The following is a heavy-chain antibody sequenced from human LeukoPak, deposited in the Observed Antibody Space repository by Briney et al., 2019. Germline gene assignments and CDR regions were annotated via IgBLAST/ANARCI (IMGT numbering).Heavy chain of an antibody. CDR2: IIPIFATA. V-gene: IGHV1-69*05. D-gene: IGHD2-15*01. CDR1: GGTFSSYA. Sequence: SVKVSCKASGGTFSSYAISWVRQAPGQGLEWMGRIIPIFATANYAQKFQGRVTITTDESTSTAYMELSSLRSEDTAVYYCARDNAPCSGGSCYQYYYYYYMDVWGKGTTVTVSS. CDR3: ARDNAPCSGGSCYQYYYYYYMDV. J-gene: IGHJ6*03.